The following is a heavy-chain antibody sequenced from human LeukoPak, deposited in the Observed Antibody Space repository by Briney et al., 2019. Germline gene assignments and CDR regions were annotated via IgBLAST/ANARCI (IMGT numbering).Heavy chain of an antibody. D-gene: IGHD3-10*01. Sequence: PSETLSLTCSLSGGSISSYYWSWIRQPPGRGLEWIGYIYYSGITNYNPSLKSRVTISVDTSKNQFSLKVSSVTAADTAVYYCARDHGSHWGQGTLVTVSS. V-gene: IGHV4-59*01. CDR3: ARDHGSH. CDR2: IYYSGIT. J-gene: IGHJ4*02. CDR1: GGSISSYY.